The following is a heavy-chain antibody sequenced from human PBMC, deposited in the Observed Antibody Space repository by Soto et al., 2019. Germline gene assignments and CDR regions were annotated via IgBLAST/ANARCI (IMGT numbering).Heavy chain of an antibody. CDR1: GGSISSGDYY. V-gene: IGHV4-30-4*01. J-gene: IGHJ5*02. D-gene: IGHD3-10*01. Sequence: SETLSLTCTVSGGSISSGDYYWSWIRQPPGKGLEWIGYIYYSGSTYYNPSLKSRVTISVDTSKTQFSLKLSSVTAADTAVYYCARAGVQNWFDPWGQGTLVTVSS. CDR2: IYYSGST. CDR3: ARAGVQNWFDP.